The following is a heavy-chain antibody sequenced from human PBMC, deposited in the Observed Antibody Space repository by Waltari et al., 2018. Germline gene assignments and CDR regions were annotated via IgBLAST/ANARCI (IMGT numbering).Heavy chain of an antibody. CDR1: GASISSDHW. CDR3: ARVVFTADYYFDY. V-gene: IGHV4-4*02. Sequence: QVQLKESGPGLLRPSGTLSLTCGVSGASISSDHWWAWVRQSPGKGLEWIGEIYHTGPTNYSPSLKSRLTMLVDKSANQFSLQLTSVTAADTGVYYCARVVFTADYYFDYWGQGTPVTVSS. J-gene: IGHJ4*02. D-gene: IGHD2-21*02. CDR2: IYHTGPT.